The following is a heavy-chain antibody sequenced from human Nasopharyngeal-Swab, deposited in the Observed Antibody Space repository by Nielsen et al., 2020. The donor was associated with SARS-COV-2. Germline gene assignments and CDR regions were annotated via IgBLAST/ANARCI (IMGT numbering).Heavy chain of an antibody. CDR2: ISYDGSNK. V-gene: IGHV3-30*04. CDR3: ARDFWSGYYRGGMDV. J-gene: IGHJ6*02. D-gene: IGHD3-3*01. Sequence: GESLKISCAASGFTFSSYAMHWVRQAPGKGREWVAVISYDGSNKYYADSVKGRFTISRDNSKNTLYLQMNSLRAEDTAVYYCARDFWSGYYRGGMDVWGQGTTVTVSS. CDR1: GFTFSSYA.